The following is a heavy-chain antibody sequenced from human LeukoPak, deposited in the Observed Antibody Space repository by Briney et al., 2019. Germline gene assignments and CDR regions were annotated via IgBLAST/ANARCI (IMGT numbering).Heavy chain of an antibody. CDR1: GFTFSSYF. J-gene: IGHJ4*02. V-gene: IGHV3-23*01. D-gene: IGHD3-22*01. CDR2: ISGSGGDT. Sequence: PGGSLRLSCAASGFTFSSYFMTWVRQAPGKGLDWVSGISGSGGDTLYADSVRGRFTISRDNSKNTLYLQMNSLRAEDMALYYCAKVPPHDDSGYSNPYWGQGTLVTVSS. CDR3: AKVPPHDDSGYSNPY.